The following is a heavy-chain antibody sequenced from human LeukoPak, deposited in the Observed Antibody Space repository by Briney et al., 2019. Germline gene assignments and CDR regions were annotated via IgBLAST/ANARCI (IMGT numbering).Heavy chain of an antibody. J-gene: IGHJ4*02. CDR2: ISGTGAMT. CDR1: GFTFTSYA. CDR3: AKGRYSSGWFIDY. Sequence: PGGSLRLSCAASGFTFTSYAMSWVRQAPGKGLEWVSVISGTGAMTYYADSVKGRFTISRDNSKNTLYLHMNSLRAEDTAVYYCAKGRYSSGWFIDYWGQGTLVTVSS. D-gene: IGHD6-19*01. V-gene: IGHV3-23*01.